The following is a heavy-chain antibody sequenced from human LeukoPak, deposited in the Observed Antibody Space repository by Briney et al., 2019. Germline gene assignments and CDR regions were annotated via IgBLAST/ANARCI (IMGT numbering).Heavy chain of an antibody. D-gene: IGHD3-10*01. CDR3: ALTVVRGVEPYYYGMDV. CDR2: IYYSGST. V-gene: IGHV4-30-4*08. CDR1: GFTFSSYS. J-gene: IGHJ6*02. Sequence: LRLSCAASGFTFSSYSMNWVRQPPGKGLEWIGYIYYSGSTYYNPSLKSRVTISVDTSKNQFSLKLSSVTAADTAVYYCALTVVRGVEPYYYGMDVWGQGTTVTVSS.